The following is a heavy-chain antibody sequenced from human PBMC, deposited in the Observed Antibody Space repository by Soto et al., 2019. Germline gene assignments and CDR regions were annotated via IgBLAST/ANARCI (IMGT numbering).Heavy chain of an antibody. D-gene: IGHD1-26*01. CDR3: ARGAPYYAYNWFDP. CDR1: GGSFSGYY. CDR2: INHSGST. J-gene: IGHJ5*02. V-gene: IGHV4-34*01. Sequence: SETLSLTCAVYGGSFSGYYWGWIRQPPGKGLEWIGEINHSGSTNYNPSLKSRVTISVDTSKNQFSLKLSSVTAADTAVYYCARGAPYYAYNWFDPWGQGTLVTVSS.